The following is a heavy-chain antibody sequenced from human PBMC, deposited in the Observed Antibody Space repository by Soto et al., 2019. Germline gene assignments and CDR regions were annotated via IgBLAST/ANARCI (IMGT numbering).Heavy chain of an antibody. J-gene: IGHJ5*02. CDR2: IYYSGST. V-gene: IGHV4-39*01. CDR1: GGSISSSSYY. Sequence: SETLSLTCTVSGGSISSSSYYWGWIRQPPGKGLEWIGSIYYSGSTYYNPSLKSRVTISVDTSKNQFSLKLSSVTAADTAVYYCARHIARKGGIAAAGTDWFDPWGQGTLVTVSS. CDR3: ARHIARKGGIAAAGTDWFDP. D-gene: IGHD6-13*01.